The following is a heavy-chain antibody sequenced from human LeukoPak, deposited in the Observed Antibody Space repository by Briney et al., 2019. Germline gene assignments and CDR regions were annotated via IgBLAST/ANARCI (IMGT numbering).Heavy chain of an antibody. CDR3: AVDGGVIAPADDAFDI. CDR1: GYTFTSYG. V-gene: IGHV1-18*01. Sequence: ASVKVSCKASGYTFTSYGISWVRQAPGQGLEWMGWISAYNGNTNYAQKLQGRVTMTTDTSTSTAYMELRSLRSEDTAVYYCAVDGGVIAPADDAFDIWGQGTMVTVSS. D-gene: IGHD2-21*01. CDR2: ISAYNGNT. J-gene: IGHJ3*02.